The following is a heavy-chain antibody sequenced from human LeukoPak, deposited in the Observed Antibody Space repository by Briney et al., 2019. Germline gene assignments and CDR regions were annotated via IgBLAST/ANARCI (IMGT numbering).Heavy chain of an antibody. D-gene: IGHD1-1*01. CDR2: IRQDGSDQ. V-gene: IGHV3-7*01. Sequence: GGSLRLSCVASGFTFSSYWMTWVRQVPGKGLEWVANIRQDGSDQYYVDSVKGRFTISRDNAKNSLYLQMNSLRAEDTAVYYCARALEDWGQGTLVTVSS. CDR1: GFTFSSYW. CDR3: ARALED. J-gene: IGHJ4*02.